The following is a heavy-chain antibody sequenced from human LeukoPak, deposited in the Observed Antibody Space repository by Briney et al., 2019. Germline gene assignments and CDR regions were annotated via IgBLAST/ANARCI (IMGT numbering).Heavy chain of an antibody. Sequence: SETLSLTCTVYGGPFSNYYWTWIRQPPGMGLEWIGEINHRGATNYNPSLKSRVTMSVDTSNNQFSLRLDSVAAADTAIYYCARGRVVTVRAAIIRDYWDQGAQVTVSS. CDR2: INHRGAT. V-gene: IGHV4-34*01. D-gene: IGHD2-2*01. CDR1: GGPFSNYY. J-gene: IGHJ4*02. CDR3: ARGRVVTVRAAIIRDY.